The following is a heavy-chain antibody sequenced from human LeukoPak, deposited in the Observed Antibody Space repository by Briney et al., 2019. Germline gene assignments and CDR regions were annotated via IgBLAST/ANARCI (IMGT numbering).Heavy chain of an antibody. D-gene: IGHD3-9*01. CDR2: IWYDGSNK. CDR3: ARKITISGYGMDV. Sequence: GGSLRLSCAASGFTFSTYGMHWVRQAPGKGLEWVAVIWYDGSNKYYADSVTGRFTISRDNSNNMVYLQMNSLRAEDTAVYYCARKITISGYGMDVWGQGTTVTVSS. V-gene: IGHV3-33*01. J-gene: IGHJ6*02. CDR1: GFTFSTYG.